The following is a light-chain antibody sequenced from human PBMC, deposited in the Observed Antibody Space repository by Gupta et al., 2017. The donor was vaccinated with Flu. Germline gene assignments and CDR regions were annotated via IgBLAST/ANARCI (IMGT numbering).Light chain of an antibody. CDR3: LQSTHWPLT. CDR1: QSLVSSDGKTY. J-gene: IGKJ1*01. V-gene: IGKV2-30*01. CDR2: RVS. Sequence: DVVMTQSPLSLPVTLGQPASISCKSSQSLVSSDGKTYLNWYQQRPGQSPRRLIYRVSARDSGVPDRFSGSGSGTDITLKIRSMAAEDIGTYSCLQSTHWPLTFGQGTRVEAK.